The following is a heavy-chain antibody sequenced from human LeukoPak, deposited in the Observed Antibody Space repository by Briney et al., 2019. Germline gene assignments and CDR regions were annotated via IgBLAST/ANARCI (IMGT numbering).Heavy chain of an antibody. CDR3: ATGNSLGYCKGGRCFNY. CDR1: GDTLSELP. D-gene: IGHD2-15*01. CDR2: FDPEKSER. Sequence: GASVKVSRKVSGDTLSELPMHWVRQAPGEGLEWMGGFDPEKSERIYAQNLRGRVTMTEETSTDTAFLELSSLTSEDTAVYYCATGNSLGYCKGGRCFNYWGQGTQVIVSS. V-gene: IGHV1-24*01. J-gene: IGHJ4*02.